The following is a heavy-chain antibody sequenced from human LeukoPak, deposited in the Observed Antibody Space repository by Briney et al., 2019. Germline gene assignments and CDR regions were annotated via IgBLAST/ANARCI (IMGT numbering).Heavy chain of an antibody. D-gene: IGHD3-16*01. CDR1: GGSISSYY. J-gene: IGHJ6*03. CDR2: IYYSGST. Sequence: SETLSLTCTVSGGSISSYYWSWIRQPPGKGLEWIGNIYYSGSTNYNPSLKSRVTISVDTSKNQFSLKLSSVTAADTAVYYCARVYYDYVWGSYSYYYYYYMDVWGKGTTVTISS. V-gene: IGHV4-59*01. CDR3: ARVYYDYVWGSYSYYYYYYMDV.